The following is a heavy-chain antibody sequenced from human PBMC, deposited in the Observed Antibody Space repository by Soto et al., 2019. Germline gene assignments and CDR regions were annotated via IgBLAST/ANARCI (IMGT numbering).Heavy chain of an antibody. CDR3: ARESSYDIHYYYGIDV. V-gene: IGHV1-69*13. D-gene: IGHD3-9*01. CDR1: GGTFSSYA. CDR2: IIPIFGTA. Sequence: GASVKVSCKASGGTFSSYAISWVRQAPGQGLEWMGGIIPIFGTANYAQKFQGRVTITADESTSTAYMELRSLRSEDTAVYYCARESSYDIHYYYGIDVWGQGTTVTVSS. J-gene: IGHJ6*02.